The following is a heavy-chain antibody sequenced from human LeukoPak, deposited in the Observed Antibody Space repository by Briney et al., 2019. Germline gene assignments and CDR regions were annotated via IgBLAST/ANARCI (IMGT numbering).Heavy chain of an antibody. V-gene: IGHV1-46*01. J-gene: IGHJ4*02. CDR1: GYTFTSYY. CDR3: ARIFGSSTSPSTDMADY. CDR2: INPSGGST. Sequence: ASVKVSCKASGYTFTSYYIHWVRQAPGQGLEWMGIINPSGGSTSYAQKFQGRVTMTRDTSTSTVYMELSSLRSEDTAVYYCARIFGSSTSPSTDMADYWGQGTLVTVSS. D-gene: IGHD2-2*01.